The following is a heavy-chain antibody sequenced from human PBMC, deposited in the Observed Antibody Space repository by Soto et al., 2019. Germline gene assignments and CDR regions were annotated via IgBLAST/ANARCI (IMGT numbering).Heavy chain of an antibody. CDR2: IYPSGTI. J-gene: IGHJ4*02. CDR1: GGFVNSDTHS. CDR3: ATYTASAKYYLDF. Sequence: SETLSLTCTVSGGFVNSDTHSWSWLRQTPGKRLEWIGFIYPSGTIFYNPSLNSRVTISIDTSKNQFSRRLSSVSTADTAVYVCATYTASAKYYLDFWGRGALVTVSS. D-gene: IGHD2-21*02. V-gene: IGHV4-30-2*01.